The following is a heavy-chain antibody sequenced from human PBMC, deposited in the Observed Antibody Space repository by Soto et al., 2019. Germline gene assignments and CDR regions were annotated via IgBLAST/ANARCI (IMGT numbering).Heavy chain of an antibody. D-gene: IGHD1-26*01. CDR3: ARGGRELLRNTVYNWFDP. J-gene: IGHJ5*02. V-gene: IGHV4-34*01. CDR1: GGSFSGYY. Sequence: NPSETLSLTCAVYGGSFSGYYWSWIRQPPGKGLEWIGEINHSGSTNYNPSLKSRVTISVDTSKNQFSLKLSSVTAADTAVYYCARGGRELLRNTVYNWFDPWGQGTLVTVSS. CDR2: INHSGST.